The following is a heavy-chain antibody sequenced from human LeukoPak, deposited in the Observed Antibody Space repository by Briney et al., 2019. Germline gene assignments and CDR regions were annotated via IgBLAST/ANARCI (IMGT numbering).Heavy chain of an antibody. CDR1: GGSISRGSYY. D-gene: IGHD1-26*01. CDR2: IYTSGST. Sequence: SETLSLTCTFTGGSISRGSYYWSWIRQPAGKGLERLGRIYTSGSTTYNPSLKSRLTLSVATSKNHFSLKLSSVTAADTAVYYCARGVHEWEPRPPDGWGKGTTVTIS. J-gene: IGHJ6*03. CDR3: ARGVHEWEPRPPDG. V-gene: IGHV4-61*02.